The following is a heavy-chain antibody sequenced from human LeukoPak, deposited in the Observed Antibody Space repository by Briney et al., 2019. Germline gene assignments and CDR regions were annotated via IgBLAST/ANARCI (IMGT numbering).Heavy chain of an antibody. Sequence: GGSLRLSCAASGFTFNNYWMHWVRQAPGKGLVWVSRINSDGSSTNYADSVKGRFTISRDNAKNTLYLQMNSLRAEDTAVYYCVRVVGGNSPYYFDYWGQGTLVTVSS. CDR1: GFTFNNYW. CDR3: VRVVGGNSPYYFDY. V-gene: IGHV3-74*01. CDR2: INSDGSST. D-gene: IGHD4-23*01. J-gene: IGHJ4*02.